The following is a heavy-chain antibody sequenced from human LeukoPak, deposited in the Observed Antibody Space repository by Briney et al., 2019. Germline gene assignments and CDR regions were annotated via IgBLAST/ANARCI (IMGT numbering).Heavy chain of an antibody. Sequence: SETLSLTCTVSGGSISSSNYYWGWIRQPPGKGLEWIGSIYYSGSTYYNPSLKSRVTISVDTSKNQFSLKLSSVTAADTAIYYCARDPSSYYYYYMDVWGKGTTVTISS. V-gene: IGHV4-39*02. CDR2: IYYSGST. CDR1: GGSISSSNYY. J-gene: IGHJ6*03. CDR3: ARDPSSYYYYYMDV.